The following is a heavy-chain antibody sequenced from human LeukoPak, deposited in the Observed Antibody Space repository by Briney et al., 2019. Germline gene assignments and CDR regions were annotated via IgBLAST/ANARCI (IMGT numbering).Heavy chain of an antibody. V-gene: IGHV1-18*01. CDR3: AKDGARWY. CDR1: GYTFSNYA. J-gene: IGHJ4*02. Sequence: ASVKVSCKASGYTFSNYAISWVRQAPGQGLEWMGWISAYNGNTNYAPKLQGRVTMTTDTSTSAAYMELRSLRSDDTAVYYCAKDGARWYWGQGTLFTVSS. D-gene: IGHD3-16*01. CDR2: ISAYNGNT.